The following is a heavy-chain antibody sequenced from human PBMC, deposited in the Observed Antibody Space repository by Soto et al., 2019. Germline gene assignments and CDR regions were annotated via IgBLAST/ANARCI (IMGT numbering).Heavy chain of an antibody. CDR2: ISAYNGNT. Sequence: ASVKVSCKASGYTFTSYGISWVRQAPGQGLEWMGWISAYNGNTNYAQKLQGRVTMTTDTSTSTAYMELRSLRSDDTAVYYCARDGSSGSWYSRVHYYYGMDVWGQGTTVTVSS. CDR3: ARDGSSGSWYSRVHYYYGMDV. V-gene: IGHV1-18*01. CDR1: GYTFTSYG. J-gene: IGHJ6*02. D-gene: IGHD6-13*01.